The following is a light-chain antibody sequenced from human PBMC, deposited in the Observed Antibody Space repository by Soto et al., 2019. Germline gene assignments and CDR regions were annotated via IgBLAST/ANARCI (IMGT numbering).Light chain of an antibody. CDR3: QQYNNWPLG. CDR1: QSVSSN. J-gene: IGKJ4*01. V-gene: IGKV3-15*01. CDR2: GAS. Sequence: EIVMTQSPATLSVSPGERATLSCRASQSVSSNLAWYQQKPGQAPRLLIYGASTRATGIPARFSGSGSGTEFTLTISSLQSADFAVYYCQQYNNWPLGFGGGTKVEIK.